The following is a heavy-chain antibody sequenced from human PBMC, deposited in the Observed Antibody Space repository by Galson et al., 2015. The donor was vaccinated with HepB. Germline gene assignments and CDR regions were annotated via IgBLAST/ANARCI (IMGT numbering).Heavy chain of an antibody. CDR1: GFTFSDYY. J-gene: IGHJ4*02. D-gene: IGHD3-10*01. CDR3: ARVGYYGSGFDY. Sequence: SLRLSCAASGFTFSDYYMSWIRQAPGKGLEWVSYISSSSSYTNYADSVKGRFTISRDNAKNSLYLQMNSLRAEDTAVYYCARVGYYGSGFDYWGQGTLVTVSS. CDR2: ISSSSSYT. V-gene: IGHV3-11*05.